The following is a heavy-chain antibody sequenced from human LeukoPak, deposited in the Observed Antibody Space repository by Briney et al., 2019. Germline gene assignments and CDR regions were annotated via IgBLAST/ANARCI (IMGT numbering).Heavy chain of an antibody. CDR3: ARGRGRLGYFDY. J-gene: IGHJ4*02. Sequence: SETLSLTCTVSGGSISSSSYYWGWIRQPPGKGLEWIGSIYYSGSTYYNPSLKSRVTISVDTSKNQFSLKLSSVTAADTAVYYCARGRGRLGYFDYWGQGTLVTVSS. CDR1: GGSISSSSYY. CDR2: IYYSGST. V-gene: IGHV4-39*07. D-gene: IGHD3-10*01.